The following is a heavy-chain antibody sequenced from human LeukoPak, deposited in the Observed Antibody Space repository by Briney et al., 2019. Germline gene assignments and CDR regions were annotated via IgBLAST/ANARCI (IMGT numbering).Heavy chain of an antibody. Sequence: GGSPRLSCTASGFGFSNFWMHWVRQAPGKGLVWVSRIKADGTTTAYAASVKGRFTISRDNAKNTLYLEMNSLRAEDTATYFCAREADPSRYASPSPDYWGQGTPVTVSS. D-gene: IGHD2-2*01. J-gene: IGHJ4*01. CDR3: AREADPSRYASPSPDY. CDR1: GFGFSNFW. V-gene: IGHV3-74*01. CDR2: IKADGTTT.